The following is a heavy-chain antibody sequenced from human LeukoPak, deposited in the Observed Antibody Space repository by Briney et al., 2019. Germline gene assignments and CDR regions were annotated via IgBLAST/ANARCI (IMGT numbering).Heavy chain of an antibody. CDR3: ATYGSGTNYRKGFDY. J-gene: IGHJ4*02. D-gene: IGHD3-10*01. V-gene: IGHV3-21*04. CDR1: GFTFSSYS. CDR2: ISSSSSYI. Sequence: AGGSLRLSCAASGFTFSSYSMNWVRQAPGKGLEWVSSISSSSSYIYYADSVKGRFTISRDNAKNSLYLQMNSLRAEDTAVYYCATYGSGTNYRKGFDYWSQGTLVTVSS.